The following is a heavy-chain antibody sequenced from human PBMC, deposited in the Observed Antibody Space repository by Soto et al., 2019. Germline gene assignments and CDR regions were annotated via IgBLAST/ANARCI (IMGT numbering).Heavy chain of an antibody. CDR2: IWYDGSNK. V-gene: IGHV3-33*01. J-gene: IGHJ4*02. CDR3: ARLYCGGDCPVDY. D-gene: IGHD2-21*02. CDR1: GFTFSSYG. Sequence: QVQLVESGGGVVQPGRSLRLSCAASGFTFSSYGMHWVRQAPGKGLECVAVIWYDGSNKYYADSVKGRFTISRDNSKNTLYLQMNSLRAEDTAVYYCARLYCGGDCPVDYWGQGTLVTVSS.